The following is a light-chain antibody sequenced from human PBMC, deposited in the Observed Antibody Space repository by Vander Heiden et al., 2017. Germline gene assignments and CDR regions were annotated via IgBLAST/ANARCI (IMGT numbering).Light chain of an antibody. J-gene: IGLJ2*01. CDR2: GKN. Sequence: SSELTQDPAVSVALGQTASITCPGDNLRSKYASWYQQKPGQAPLLVIYGKNNRPSGIPDRFSGPSSGNTASLTITGAQAEDEADYYCNSRDSSGNLVVFGGGTKLTVL. CDR1: NLRSKY. V-gene: IGLV3-19*01. CDR3: NSRDSSGNLVV.